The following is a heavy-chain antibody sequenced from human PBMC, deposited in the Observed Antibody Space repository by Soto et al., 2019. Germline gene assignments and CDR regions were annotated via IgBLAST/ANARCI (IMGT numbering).Heavy chain of an antibody. V-gene: IGHV1-18*01. CDR1: GYTFTSYG. CDR3: ARSSPGYCSSTSRYAVSAIDV. D-gene: IGHD2-2*01. Sequence: QVQLVQSGAEVKKPGASVKVSCKASGYTFTSYGISWVRQAPGQGLEWMGWISAYNRNTNYAQELQGRVTMTTDTSTRTAYMERRSLRSEDSALSYSARSSPGYCSSTSRYAVSAIDVSGKGTTDTDTS. J-gene: IGHJ6*03. CDR2: ISAYNRNT.